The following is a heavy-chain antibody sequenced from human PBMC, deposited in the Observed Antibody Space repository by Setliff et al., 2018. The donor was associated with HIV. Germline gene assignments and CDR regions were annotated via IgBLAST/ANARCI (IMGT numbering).Heavy chain of an antibody. J-gene: IGHJ4*02. CDR3: FRDDYGYNGKGFDY. Sequence: PSETLSLTCTVSGGSISSDDYYWNWIRQPPGKGLEWIGYITYSGSAYYNPSLKSRVTISIDTSNNQISLRLSSVTAADTAMYYCFRDDYGYNGKGFDYWGPGTLVTVSS. CDR1: GGSISSDDYY. CDR2: ITYSGSA. V-gene: IGHV4-30-4*08. D-gene: IGHD4-17*01.